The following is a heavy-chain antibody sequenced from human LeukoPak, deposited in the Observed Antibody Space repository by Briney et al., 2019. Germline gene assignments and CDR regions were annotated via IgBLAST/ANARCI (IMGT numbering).Heavy chain of an antibody. CDR2: INPNSGGT. CDR3: AGGGFDYDFWSGYYSY. V-gene: IGHV1-2*02. CDR1: GYTFTGYY. D-gene: IGHD3-3*01. J-gene: IGHJ4*02. Sequence: EASVKVSCKASGYTFTGYYMHWVRQAPGQGLEWMGWINPNSGGTNYAQKFQGRVTMTRDTSISTAYMELSRLRSDDTAVYYCAGGGFDYDFWSGYYSYWGQGTLVTVSS.